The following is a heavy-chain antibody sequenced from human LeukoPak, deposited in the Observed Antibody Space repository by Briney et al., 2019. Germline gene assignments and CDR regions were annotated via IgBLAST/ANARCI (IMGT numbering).Heavy chain of an antibody. CDR1: GFTFSTYG. CDR3: AKDPMGCSSTSCYYYYYYMDV. V-gene: IGHV3-33*05. J-gene: IGHJ6*03. D-gene: IGHD2-2*01. Sequence: PGRSLRLSCAASGFTFSTYGMHWVRQAPGKGLEWVAVISYDGSNKYYADSVKGRFTISRGNFQNTLYLQMNSLRAEDTAVYYCAKDPMGCSSTSCYYYYYYMDVWGKGTTVTVSS. CDR2: ISYDGSNK.